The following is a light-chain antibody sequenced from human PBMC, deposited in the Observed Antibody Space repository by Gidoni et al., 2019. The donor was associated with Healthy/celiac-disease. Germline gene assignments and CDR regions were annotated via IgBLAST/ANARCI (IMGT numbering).Light chain of an antibody. V-gene: IGLV1-40*01. CDR2: GNN. J-gene: IGLJ3*02. CDR1: RSNIGAGYD. CDR3: QSYDSSLNVWV. Sequence: QSALTQPPSVSGAPGQRVTISGTGSRSNIGAGYDVHWYQQVPGTAPKLLIYGNNNRPSGVPDRFSGSKSGTSASLAITGLQAEDEADYYCQSYDSSLNVWVFGGGTKLTVL.